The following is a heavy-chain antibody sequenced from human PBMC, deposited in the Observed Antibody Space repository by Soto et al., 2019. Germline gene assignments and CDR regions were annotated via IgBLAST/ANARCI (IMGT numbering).Heavy chain of an antibody. V-gene: IGHV3-11*06. J-gene: IGHJ4*02. CDR3: ARDSGQYQLLLGY. Sequence: QVQLVESGGGLVKPGGSLRLSCAASGFTFSDYYMSWIRQAPGQGLELVSYISSRSSYTNYADSVKGRFTISRDNAKNSLYLQMNSLRAEDTATYYGARDSGQYQLLLGYWGQGALVTVSS. D-gene: IGHD2-2*01. CDR1: GFTFSDYY. CDR2: ISSRSSYT.